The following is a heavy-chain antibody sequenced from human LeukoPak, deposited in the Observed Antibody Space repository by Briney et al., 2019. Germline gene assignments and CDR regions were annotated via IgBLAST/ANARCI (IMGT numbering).Heavy chain of an antibody. V-gene: IGHV3-30*06. J-gene: IGHJ4*02. Sequence: GTSLRLSCAASGFTFSDYGMHWVRQAPGKGLKWVAVISYDGDNKYYADSVNGRFTISRDNSKNTLSLQMDSLRAEDTAVYYCAKDIRVWGSYRYPCLDYWGQGTLVTVSA. CDR3: AKDIRVWGSYRYPCLDY. D-gene: IGHD3-16*02. CDR1: GFTFSDYG. CDR2: ISYDGDNK.